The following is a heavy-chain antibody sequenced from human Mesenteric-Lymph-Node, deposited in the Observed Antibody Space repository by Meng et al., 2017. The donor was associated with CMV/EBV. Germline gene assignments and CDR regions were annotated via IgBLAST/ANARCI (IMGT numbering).Heavy chain of an antibody. CDR3: ARWGSGSGAAWIDT. J-gene: IGHJ5*02. CDR1: GFTFEDYG. Sequence: GEPLKISCAASGFTFEDYGMSWVRQAPGKGLEWVSAIDWNGGTGYADSVKGRFTISRDNGKNSLNLQMNSLRAEDTALYHCARWGSGSGAAWIDTWGQGTLVTAPQ. CDR2: IDWNGGT. D-gene: IGHD3-10*01. V-gene: IGHV3-20*01.